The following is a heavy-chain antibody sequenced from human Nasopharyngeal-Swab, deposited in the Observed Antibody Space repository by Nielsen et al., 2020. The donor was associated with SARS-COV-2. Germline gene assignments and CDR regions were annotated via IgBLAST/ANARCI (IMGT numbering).Heavy chain of an antibody. CDR3: ARDRRVIAVAGTGLDY. J-gene: IGHJ4*02. V-gene: IGHV1-2*06. CDR2: INPNSGGT. CDR1: GYTFTGYY. D-gene: IGHD6-19*01. Sequence: VSVKVSCKTSGYTFTGYYMHWVRQAPGQGLEWMGRINPNSGGTNYAQKFQGRVTMTRDTSISTAYMELSRLRSDDTAVYYCARDRRVIAVAGTGLDYWGQGTLVTVSS.